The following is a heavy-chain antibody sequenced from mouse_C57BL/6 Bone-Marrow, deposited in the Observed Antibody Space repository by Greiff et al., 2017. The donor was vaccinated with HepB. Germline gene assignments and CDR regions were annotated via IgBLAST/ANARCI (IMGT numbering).Heavy chain of an antibody. J-gene: IGHJ2*01. CDR2: INPSTGGT. V-gene: IGHV1-42*01. Sequence: EVQLQQSGPELVKPGASVKISCKASGYSFTGYYMNWVKQSPEKSLEWIGEINPSTGGTTYNQKFKGKATLTVDKSSSTAYMELRSLTSEDSAVYYCARSYGSSYDYWGQGTTLTVSS. D-gene: IGHD1-1*01. CDR3: ARSYGSSYDY. CDR1: GYSFTGYY.